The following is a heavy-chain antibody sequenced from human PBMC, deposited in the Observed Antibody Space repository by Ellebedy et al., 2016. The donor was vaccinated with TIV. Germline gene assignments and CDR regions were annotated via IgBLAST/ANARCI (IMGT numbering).Heavy chain of an antibody. V-gene: IGHV4-34*01. CDR1: GGSLSGYY. D-gene: IGHD3-10*01. Sequence: SETLSLTCAVYGGSLSGYYWSWIRQPPGKGLEWIGEIIQSGTMNYSPSLKSRVTISVDKSKNQFSLRLSSVTAADTAVCFCARGIYGSGSVDYWGQGTLVTVSS. CDR3: ARGIYGSGSVDY. CDR2: IIQSGTM. J-gene: IGHJ4*02.